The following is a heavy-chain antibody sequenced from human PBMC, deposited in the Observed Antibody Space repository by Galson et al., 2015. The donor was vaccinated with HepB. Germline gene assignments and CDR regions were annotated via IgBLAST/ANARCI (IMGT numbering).Heavy chain of an antibody. CDR1: GYTFTSYG. V-gene: IGHV1-18*01. D-gene: IGHD3-10*01. J-gene: IGHJ3*02. CDR2: ISAYNGNT. CDR3: ARDHILWFGELSQGHDAFDI. Sequence: SVKVSCKASGYTFTSYGISWVRQAPGQGLEWMGWISAYNGNTNYAQKLQGRVTMTTDTSTSTAYMELRSLRSDDTAVYYCARDHILWFGELSQGHDAFDIWGQGTMVTVSS.